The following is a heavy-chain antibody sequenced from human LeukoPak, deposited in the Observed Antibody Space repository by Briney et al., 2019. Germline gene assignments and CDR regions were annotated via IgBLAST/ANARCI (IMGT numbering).Heavy chain of an antibody. V-gene: IGHV4-34*01. CDR3: AQSPTYYDFWSGYYTGSKYFQH. CDR1: GGSFSGYY. J-gene: IGHJ1*01. D-gene: IGHD3-3*01. CDR2: INQSGST. Sequence: SETLSLTCAVYGGSFSGYYWSWIRQPPGKGLEWIGEINQSGSTNYNPSLKSRVTISVDTSKNQFSLKLSSVTAADTAVYYCAQSPTYYDFWSGYYTGSKYFQHWGQGTLVTVSS.